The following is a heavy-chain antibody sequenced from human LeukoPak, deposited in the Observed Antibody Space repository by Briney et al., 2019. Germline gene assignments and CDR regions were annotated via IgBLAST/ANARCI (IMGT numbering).Heavy chain of an antibody. J-gene: IGHJ4*02. V-gene: IGHV4-39*01. CDR1: GGSISSSSYY. D-gene: IGHD5-18*01. CDR2: IYYSGST. Sequence: SETLSLTCTVSGGSISSSSYYWGWIRQPPGKGLEWIGSIYYSGSTYYNPSLKSRVTISVDTSRNQFSLKLSSVTAADTAVYYCARQYSYGSFDYWGQGTLVTVSS. CDR3: ARQYSYGSFDY.